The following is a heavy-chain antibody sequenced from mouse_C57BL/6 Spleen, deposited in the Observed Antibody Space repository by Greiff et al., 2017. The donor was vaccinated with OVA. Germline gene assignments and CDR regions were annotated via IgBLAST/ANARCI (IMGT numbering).Heavy chain of an antibody. CDR3: ASSNYYGSSSY. J-gene: IGHJ2*01. CDR2: IYPGDGDT. D-gene: IGHD1-1*01. V-gene: IGHV1-82*01. CDR1: GYAFSSSW. Sequence: QVQLQQSGPELVKPGASVKISCKASGYAFSSSWMNWVKQRPGKGLEWIGRIYPGDGDTNYNGKFKGKATLTADKSSSTAYMQLSSLTSEDSAVYFCASSNYYGSSSYWGQGTTLTVSS.